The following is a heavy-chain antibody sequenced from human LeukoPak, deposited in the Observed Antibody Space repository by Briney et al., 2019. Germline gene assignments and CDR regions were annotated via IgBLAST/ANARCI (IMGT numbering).Heavy chain of an antibody. Sequence: SETLSLTCTVSGGSISSYDCSWIRQPPGKGLDWIGHIYSSGSTNYNPSLKSRVTISVDTSKNQCTLKLNSVTAADTAVYYCATEDEWSAFHIWGQGTMATVSS. CDR3: ATEDEWSAFHI. CDR2: IYSSGST. J-gene: IGHJ3*02. CDR1: GGSISSYD. D-gene: IGHD3-3*01. V-gene: IGHV4-59*01.